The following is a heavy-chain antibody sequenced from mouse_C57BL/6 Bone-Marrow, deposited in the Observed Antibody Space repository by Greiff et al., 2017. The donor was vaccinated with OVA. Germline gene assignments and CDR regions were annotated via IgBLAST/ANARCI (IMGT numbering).Heavy chain of an antibody. V-gene: IGHV3-6*01. CDR1: GYSITSGYY. D-gene: IGHD1-1*01. CDR2: ISYDGSN. CDR3: AREDYYGPADY. J-gene: IGHJ2*01. Sequence: EVKLLESGPGLVKPSQSLSLTCSVTGYSITSGYYWNWIRQFPGNKLEWMGYISYDGSNNYNPSLKNRISITRDTSKNQFFLKLNSVTTEDTATYYCAREDYYGPADYWGQGTTLTVSS.